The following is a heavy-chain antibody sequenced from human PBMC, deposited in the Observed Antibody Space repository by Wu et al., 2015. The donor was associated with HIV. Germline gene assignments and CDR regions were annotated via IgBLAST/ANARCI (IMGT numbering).Heavy chain of an antibody. Sequence: QVQLVQSGAEVKKPGSSVKVSCKASGGTFSSYAISWVRQAPGQGLEWMGGIIPIFGTANYAQKFQGRVTITADESTSTAYMELSSLSSEDTAVYYCARYGSYGSGSYLAFGMDVWGQGTTVTVSS. CDR1: GGTFSSYA. CDR2: IIPIFGTA. J-gene: IGHJ6*02. CDR3: ARYGSYGSGSYLAFGMDV. D-gene: IGHD3-10*01. V-gene: IGHV1-69*12.